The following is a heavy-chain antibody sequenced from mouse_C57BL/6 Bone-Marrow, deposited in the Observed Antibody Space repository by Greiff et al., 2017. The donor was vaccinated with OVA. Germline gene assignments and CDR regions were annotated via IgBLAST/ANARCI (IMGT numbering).Heavy chain of an antibody. J-gene: IGHJ3*01. D-gene: IGHD2-10*02. CDR3: ARMYGNSWFAY. V-gene: IGHV3-6*01. CDR1: GYSITSGYY. CDR2: ISYDGSN. Sequence: DVKLQESGPGLVKPSQSLSLTCSVTGYSITSGYYWNWIRQFPGNKLEWMGYISYDGSNNYNPSLKNRISITRDTSKNQFFLKLNSVTTEDTATYYCARMYGNSWFAYWGQGTLVTVSA.